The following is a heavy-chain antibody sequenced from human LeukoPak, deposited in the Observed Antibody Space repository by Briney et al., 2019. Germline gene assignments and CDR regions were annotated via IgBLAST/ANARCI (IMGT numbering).Heavy chain of an antibody. CDR2: FDPEDGET. CDR1: GYTLTELS. V-gene: IGHV1-24*01. J-gene: IGHJ6*02. Sequence: ASVKVSCKVSGYTLTELSMHWVRQAPGKGLEWMGGFDPEDGETIYAQKFQGRVTMTEDTSTDTAYMELSSLRSVDTAVYYCATSTIRNYYYGIDVWGQGTTVTVSS. D-gene: IGHD5-12*01. CDR3: ATSTIRNYYYGIDV.